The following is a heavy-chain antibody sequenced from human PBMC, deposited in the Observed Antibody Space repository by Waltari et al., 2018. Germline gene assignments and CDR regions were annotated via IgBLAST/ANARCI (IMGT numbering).Heavy chain of an antibody. CDR2: INHSGST. CDR1: GGSFRGYY. D-gene: IGHD6-6*01. V-gene: IGHV4-34*01. CDR3: ARLCLRRAARPIYYYYGMDV. Sequence: QVQLQQWGAGLLKPSETLSLTCAVYGGSFRGYYWSWIRQPPGKGLEWIGEINHSGSTNYNPSLKSRVTISVDTSKNQFSLKLSSVTAADTAVYYCARLCLRRAARPIYYYYGMDVWGQGTTVTVSS. J-gene: IGHJ6*02.